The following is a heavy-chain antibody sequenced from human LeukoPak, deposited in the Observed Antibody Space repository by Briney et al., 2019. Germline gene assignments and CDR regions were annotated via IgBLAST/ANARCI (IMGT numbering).Heavy chain of an antibody. D-gene: IGHD1-26*01. J-gene: IGHJ4*02. CDR3: AKDRGSYIRIFDY. V-gene: IGHV3-23*01. Sequence: GGSLRLSCAASGFTLRTYAMSWVRQAPGKGLEWVSAISGSGDSRYYADSVKGRFTISRDNSKDTLYLQMNSLRDEDTAVYYCAKDRGSYIRIFDYWGQGTLVTVSS. CDR1: GFTLRTYA. CDR2: ISGSGDSR.